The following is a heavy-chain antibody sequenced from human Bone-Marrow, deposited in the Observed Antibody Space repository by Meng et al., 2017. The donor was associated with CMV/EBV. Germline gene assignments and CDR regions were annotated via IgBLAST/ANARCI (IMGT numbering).Heavy chain of an antibody. CDR3: ARYSGSYDYYYYGMAV. V-gene: IGHV3-53*01. CDR1: GFTVSSNY. CDR2: IYSGDST. J-gene: IGHJ6*01. D-gene: IGHD3-10*01. Sequence: GESLKISCAASGFTVSSNYMSWVRQAPGKGLEWVSIIYSGDSTYYADSAKGRFTISRDNSKNTLYLQMNSLRAEDTAVYYCARYSGSYDYYYYGMAVWGQGPTVTCSS.